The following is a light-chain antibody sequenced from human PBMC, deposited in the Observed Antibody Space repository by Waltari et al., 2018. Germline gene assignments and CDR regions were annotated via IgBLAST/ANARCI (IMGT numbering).Light chain of an antibody. J-gene: IGLJ2*01. Sequence: SYDLSQPVSVSVALGQTATISCREDNIGGRFVHRYQQQSGQAPVLVIYRDNERPPGIPDRFSGSNPGKTATLTITGTQAEDEADYYCQVWDSTIEVFGGGTRLTVL. CDR3: QVWDSTIEV. CDR1: NIGGRF. CDR2: RDN. V-gene: IGLV3-9*01.